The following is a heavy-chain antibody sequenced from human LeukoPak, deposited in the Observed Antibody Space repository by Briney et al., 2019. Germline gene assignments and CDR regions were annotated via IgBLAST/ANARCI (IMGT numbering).Heavy chain of an antibody. V-gene: IGHV1-46*01. Sequence: ASVKVSCKASGYTFTSYYMHWVRQAPGQGLEWMGIINPSGGSTSYAQKFQGRVTMTRDTSTSTVYMELSSLRSEDTAAYYCARESGSYRNPDAFDIWGQGTMVTVSS. D-gene: IGHD1-26*01. CDR3: ARESGSYRNPDAFDI. J-gene: IGHJ3*02. CDR2: INPSGGST. CDR1: GYTFTSYY.